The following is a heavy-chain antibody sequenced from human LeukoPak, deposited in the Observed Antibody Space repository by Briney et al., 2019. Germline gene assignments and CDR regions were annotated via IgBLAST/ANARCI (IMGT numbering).Heavy chain of an antibody. CDR1: GYTFTSYG. Sequence: ASVKVSCKASGYTFTSYGISWVRQAPGQGLEWMGWISAYNGNTNYAQKLQGRVTMTTDTSTGTAYMELRSLRSDDTAVYYCARDRRFLEWLLTYYFDYWGQGTLVTVSS. D-gene: IGHD3-3*01. V-gene: IGHV1-18*01. CDR2: ISAYNGNT. CDR3: ARDRRFLEWLLTYYFDY. J-gene: IGHJ4*02.